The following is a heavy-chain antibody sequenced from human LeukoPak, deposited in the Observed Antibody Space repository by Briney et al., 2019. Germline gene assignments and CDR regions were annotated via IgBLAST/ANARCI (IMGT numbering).Heavy chain of an antibody. J-gene: IGHJ4*02. D-gene: IGHD2-21*02. CDR2: INHSGST. V-gene: IGHV4-34*01. CDR3: ARRNCGGDCYYFD. CDR1: GGSFSGYY. Sequence: RPSETLSLTCAVYGGSFSGYYWSWIRQPPGKGLEWIGEINHSGSTNYNPSLKSRVTISVDTSKNQFSLKLTSVTAADTAVYYCARRNCGGDCYYFDWGQGTLVTVSS.